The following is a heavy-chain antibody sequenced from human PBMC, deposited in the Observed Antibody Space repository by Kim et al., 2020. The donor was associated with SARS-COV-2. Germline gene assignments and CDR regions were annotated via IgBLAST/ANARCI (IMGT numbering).Heavy chain of an antibody. CDR1: GGSFSGYY. Sequence: SETLSLTCAVYGGSFSGYYWSWIRQPPGKGLEWIGEINHSGSTNYNPSLKSRVTISVDTSKNQFSLKLSSVTAADTAVYYCARDPYSGSYSSNDYWGQGT. V-gene: IGHV4-34*01. CDR2: INHSGST. D-gene: IGHD1-26*01. CDR3: ARDPYSGSYSSNDY. J-gene: IGHJ4*02.